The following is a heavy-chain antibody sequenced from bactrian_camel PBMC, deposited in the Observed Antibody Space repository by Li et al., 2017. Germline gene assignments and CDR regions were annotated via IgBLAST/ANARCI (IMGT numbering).Heavy chain of an antibody. CDR3: AAARTVYAGDVLGKNQYEY. CDR1: GYTFSRGC. CDR2: ICSIA. J-gene: IGHJ4*01. V-gene: IGHV3-3*01. D-gene: IGHD3*01. Sequence: VQLVESGGGSVQAGGSLRLSCDTSGYTFSRGCAAWFRQAPGKEREGVASICSIAVYADSVEGRFTISQNTAKSTLYLQMNSLEPEDTAIYYCAAARTVYAGDVLGKNQYEYWGQGTQVTVS.